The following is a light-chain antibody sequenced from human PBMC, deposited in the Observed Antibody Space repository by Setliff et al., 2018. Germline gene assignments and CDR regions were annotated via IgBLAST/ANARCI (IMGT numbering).Light chain of an antibody. J-gene: IGLJ1*01. Sequence: SALAQPASVSGSPGQSITISCTGTSSDVGGYNYVSWYQQHPGKAPKLMIYDVSKRPSGVSNRFSGSKSVNTASLTISGLQAEDEADYYCSSYTSSSTYVFGTGTKVTVL. CDR2: DVS. CDR1: SSDVGGYNY. CDR3: SSYTSSSTYV. V-gene: IGLV2-14*01.